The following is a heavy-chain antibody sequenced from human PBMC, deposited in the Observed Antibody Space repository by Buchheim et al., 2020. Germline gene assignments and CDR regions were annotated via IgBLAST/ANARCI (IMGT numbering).Heavy chain of an antibody. CDR2: ISYDGSNK. CDR3: AKDPRDGYNLGAFDY. J-gene: IGHJ4*02. Sequence: QVQLVESGGGVVQPGRSLRPSCAASGFTFSSYGMHWVRQAPGKGLEWVAVISYDGSNKYYADSVKGRFTISRDNSKNTLYLQMNSLRAEDTAVYYCAKDPRDGYNLGAFDYWGQRTL. D-gene: IGHD5-24*01. CDR1: GFTFSSYG. V-gene: IGHV3-30*18.